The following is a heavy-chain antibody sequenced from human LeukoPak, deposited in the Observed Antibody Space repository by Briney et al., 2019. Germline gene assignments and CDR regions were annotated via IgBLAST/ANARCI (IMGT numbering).Heavy chain of an antibody. V-gene: IGHV4-31*03. CDR2: IYYSGST. D-gene: IGHD3-10*01. CDR3: ARGNGGSGRGYFDY. Sequence: SQTLSLTCTVSGGSISSGGYYWSWIRQHPGKGLEWIGYIYYSGSTYYNPSLKSRVTISVDTPKNQFSLKLSSVTAADTAVYYCARGNGGSGRGYFDYWSQGTLVTVSS. J-gene: IGHJ4*02. CDR1: GGSISSGGYY.